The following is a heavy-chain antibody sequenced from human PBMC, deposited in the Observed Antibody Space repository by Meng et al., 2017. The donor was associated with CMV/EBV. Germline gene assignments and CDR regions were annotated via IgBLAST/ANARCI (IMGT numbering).Heavy chain of an antibody. Sequence: QVVQRGAGVKKPGAAVKVYCKAPGYTFTSYDMHWVRQAPGQGLEWMGIINPSGGSTSYAQKFQGRVTMTRDTSTSTVYMELSSLRSEDTAVYYCAEGDYGDAKVWGQGTLVTVSS. CDR2: INPSGGST. J-gene: IGHJ4*02. V-gene: IGHV1-46*01. CDR1: GYTFTSYD. D-gene: IGHD4-17*01. CDR3: AEGDYGDAKV.